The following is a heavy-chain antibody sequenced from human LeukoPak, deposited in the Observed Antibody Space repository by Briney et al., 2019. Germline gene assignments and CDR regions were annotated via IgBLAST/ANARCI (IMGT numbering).Heavy chain of an antibody. CDR2: ISGSGGSP. CDR3: AKGFCNSGWYSWFDP. CDR1: GFTFSSYA. J-gene: IGHJ5*02. Sequence: GGSLRLSCAASGFTFSSYAMNWVRQAPGKGLEWISGISGSGGSPYHADSVKGRFTISRDNSKNTLHLQMNSLRDEDTAVYYCAKGFCNSGWYSWFDPWGQGTLVTVSS. V-gene: IGHV3-23*01. D-gene: IGHD6-19*01.